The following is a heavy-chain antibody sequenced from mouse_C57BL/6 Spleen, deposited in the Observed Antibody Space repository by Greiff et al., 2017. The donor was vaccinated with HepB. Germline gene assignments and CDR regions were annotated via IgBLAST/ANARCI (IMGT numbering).Heavy chain of an antibody. D-gene: IGHD2-2*01. J-gene: IGHJ3*01. CDR2: ISYDGSN. Sequence: VQLKESGPGLVKPSQSLSLTCSVTGYSITSGYYWNWIRQFPGNKLEWMGYISYDGSNNYNPSLKNRISITRDTSKNQFFLKLNSVTTEDTATYYCARAHGYPFAYWGQGTLVTVSA. CDR1: GYSITSGYY. CDR3: ARAHGYPFAY. V-gene: IGHV3-6*01.